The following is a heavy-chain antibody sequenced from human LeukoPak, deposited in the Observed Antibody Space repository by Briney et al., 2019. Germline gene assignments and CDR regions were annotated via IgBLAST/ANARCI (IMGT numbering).Heavy chain of an antibody. CDR2: MNPNSGNT. Sequence: GASVKVSCKASGYTFTSYDINWVRQATGQGLEWMGWMNPNSGNTGYAQKFQGRVTMTRNTSISTAYMELSSLRSEDTAVYYCARGLGFWSGYRDLRDWFDPWGQGTLVTVSS. D-gene: IGHD3-3*01. CDR1: GYTFTSYD. V-gene: IGHV1-8*01. J-gene: IGHJ5*02. CDR3: ARGLGFWSGYRDLRDWFDP.